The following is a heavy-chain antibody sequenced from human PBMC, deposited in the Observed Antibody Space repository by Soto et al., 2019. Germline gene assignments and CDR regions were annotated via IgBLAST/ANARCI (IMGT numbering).Heavy chain of an antibody. V-gene: IGHV1-69*12. Sequence: QVQLVQSGAEVKKPGSSVKVSSKASGGTFSRYGISWVRQAPGQGLEWMGGIIPIFGTANYAQKFQGRVTITADESTSTAYMELSSLRSEDTAVYYCASQTGTTGNYYYGMDVWGQGTTVTVSS. D-gene: IGHD1-1*01. CDR3: ASQTGTTGNYYYGMDV. J-gene: IGHJ6*02. CDR2: IIPIFGTA. CDR1: GGTFSRYG.